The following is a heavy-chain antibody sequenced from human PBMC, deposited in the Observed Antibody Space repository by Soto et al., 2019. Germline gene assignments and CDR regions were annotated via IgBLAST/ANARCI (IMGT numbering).Heavy chain of an antibody. J-gene: IGHJ6*04. CDR3: AGGYDFWSGYYKWEGAKD. V-gene: IGHV3-11*01. Sequence: QVQLVESGGGLVKPGGSLRLSCAASGFTFSDYYMSWIRQAPGKGLEWVSYISSSGSTIYYADSVKGRFTITRDNAKNSLYRQMNSLRGEDTAVYYCAGGYDFWSGYYKWEGAKDWGKGTTVTVSS. CDR1: GFTFSDYY. CDR2: ISSSGSTI. D-gene: IGHD3-3*01.